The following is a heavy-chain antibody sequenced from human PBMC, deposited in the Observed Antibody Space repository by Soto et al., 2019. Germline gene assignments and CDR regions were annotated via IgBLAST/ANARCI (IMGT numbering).Heavy chain of an antibody. CDR1: GYSFSNYW. Sequence: EVQLVQSGAEVKKPGESLKISCKGSGYSFSNYWIGWVRQMPGKGLEWMGIIYPGDSDTRYSPSFRGQVTISADKSISIAFLQWRSLKALDTAMYSCARLRDSDEMFDYWGQGTLVTVSS. CDR3: ARLRDSDEMFDY. D-gene: IGHD2-15*01. CDR2: IYPGDSDT. J-gene: IGHJ4*02. V-gene: IGHV5-51*01.